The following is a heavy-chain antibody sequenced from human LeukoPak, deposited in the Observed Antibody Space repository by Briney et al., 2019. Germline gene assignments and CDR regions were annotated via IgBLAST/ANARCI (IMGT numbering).Heavy chain of an antibody. D-gene: IGHD3-22*01. Sequence: PSETLSLTCTVSGGSISSSSYYWGWIRQPPGKGLEWIGSIYYSGSTYYNPSLKSRVTISVDTSKNQFSLKLSSVTAADTAVYYCARESPYYDRSGYWGQGTRVTVSS. J-gene: IGHJ3*01. V-gene: IGHV4-39*07. CDR3: ARESPYYDRSGY. CDR2: IYYSGST. CDR1: GGSISSSSYY.